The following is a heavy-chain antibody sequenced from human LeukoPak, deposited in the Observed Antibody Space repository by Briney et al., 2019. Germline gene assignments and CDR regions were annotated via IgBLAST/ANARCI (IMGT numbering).Heavy chain of an antibody. V-gene: IGHV3-30*03. J-gene: IGHJ4*02. CDR2: ISSDGSNE. D-gene: IGHD6-19*01. CDR3: ATDRASKGEQWLGYRSF. CDR1: GFTFSIYA. Sequence: GRSLRLSCADSGFTFSIYAMNWVRQAPGKGLEWVTVISSDGSNEYYADSVKGRFTISRDNSKNTLYLQMNSLRTEDTAVYYCATDRASKGEQWLGYRSFWGPGTPVTVSS.